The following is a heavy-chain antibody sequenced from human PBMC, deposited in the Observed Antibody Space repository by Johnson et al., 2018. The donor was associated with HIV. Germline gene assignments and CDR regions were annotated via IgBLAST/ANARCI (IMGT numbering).Heavy chain of an antibody. CDR2: IRSKAYGGTT. CDR3: SRGIAAAGTPVAFDV. J-gene: IGHJ3*01. Sequence: VQLVESGGGLVQPGRSLRLSCTTSGFTFGEYAMSWFRQAPGKGLEWVSFIRSKAYGGTTEYAASVKGRFIISRADSKSIAYLQVTSLKTEDTGVYYCSRGIAAAGTPVAFDVWGQGTMVIVSS. CDR1: GFTFGEYA. V-gene: IGHV3-49*03. D-gene: IGHD6-13*01.